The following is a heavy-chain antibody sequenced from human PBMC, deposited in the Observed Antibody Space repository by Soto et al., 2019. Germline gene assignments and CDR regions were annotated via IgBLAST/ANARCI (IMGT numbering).Heavy chain of an antibody. CDR3: ARREGTGWAY. V-gene: IGHV5-51*01. Sequence: LGESLKISGKGSGYSFSGYWIGWVRQMPGKGLEWMGIIYPADSDTRYSPSFQGQVTISPDKSIRTAYLQWSSLKASDTAMYYCARREGTGWAYWGQGTLVTVSS. CDR2: IYPADSDT. J-gene: IGHJ4*02. D-gene: IGHD6-19*01. CDR1: GYSFSGYW.